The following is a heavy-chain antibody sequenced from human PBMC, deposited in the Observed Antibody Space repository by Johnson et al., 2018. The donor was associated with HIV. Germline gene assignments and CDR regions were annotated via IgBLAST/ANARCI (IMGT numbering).Heavy chain of an antibody. V-gene: IGHV3-66*02. CDR3: ARDGRDLVTRGSFDV. CDR1: GFTFSSYG. CDR2: IFSVGDV. Sequence: VQLVESGGVVVQPGGSLRLSCAASGFTFSSYGMSWVRQAPGKGLEWVSVIFSVGDVSYADSVKGRFPISRDNSKNMVYLQMNSLRPEDTAVYYCARDGRDLVTRGSFDVWGQGTVVTVSS. D-gene: IGHD3-9*01. J-gene: IGHJ3*01.